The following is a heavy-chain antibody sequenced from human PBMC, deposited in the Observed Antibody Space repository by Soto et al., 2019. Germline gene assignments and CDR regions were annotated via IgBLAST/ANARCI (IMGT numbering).Heavy chain of an antibody. D-gene: IGHD1-20*01. CDR1: GYSFTNYW. J-gene: IGHJ4*02. Sequence: PGESLKISCKGSGYSFTNYWIGWVRQTPGKGLEWMGIIYPGDSDTRYSPSFQGQVTISVDTSKNQFSLKLSSVTAADTAVYYCARGGHNWNPPSYWGQGTLVTVSS. CDR2: IYPGDSDT. CDR3: ARGGHNWNPPSY. V-gene: IGHV5-51*01.